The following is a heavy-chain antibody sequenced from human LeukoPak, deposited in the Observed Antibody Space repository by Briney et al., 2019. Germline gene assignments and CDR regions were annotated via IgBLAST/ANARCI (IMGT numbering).Heavy chain of an antibody. CDR3: ARAGLMGHADY. D-gene: IGHD2-8*01. Sequence: PGGSLRLSCAASGFTFSSYAMHWVRQAPGKGLEWVAVISYDGSNKYYADSVKGRFTISRDNSKNTLYLQMNSLRAEDTAVYYCARAGLMGHADYWGQGTLVTVSS. CDR1: GFTFSSYA. V-gene: IGHV3-30*04. CDR2: ISYDGSNK. J-gene: IGHJ4*02.